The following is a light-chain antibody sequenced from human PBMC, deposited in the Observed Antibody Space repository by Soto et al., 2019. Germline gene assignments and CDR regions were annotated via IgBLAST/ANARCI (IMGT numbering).Light chain of an antibody. V-gene: IGKV1-5*01. CDR3: QQYKDGAWK. CDR2: DAS. CDR1: QRIDRY. Sequence: DIQLTQSRSTLSASVGDRVTVTCLASQRIDRYLAWYQQKPGKAPKLLVYDASTLEGGVPSSFRGSGSATELILTISSLQPADFATYYCQQYKDGAWKFGQRAKVDI. J-gene: IGKJ1*01.